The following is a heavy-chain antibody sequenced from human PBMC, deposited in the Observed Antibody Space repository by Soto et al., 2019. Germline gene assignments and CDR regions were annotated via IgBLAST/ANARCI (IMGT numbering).Heavy chain of an antibody. CDR3: ARHGVYVWGSGGGSYGMDV. Sequence: GESLKISCKGSGYSFTSYWIGWVRQMPGKGLEWMGIIYPGDSDTRYSPSFQGQVTISADKSISTASLQWSSRKASDPAMYYCARHGVYVWGSGGGSYGMDVWGQGTTVTVSS. V-gene: IGHV5-51*01. CDR2: IYPGDSDT. CDR1: GYSFTSYW. J-gene: IGHJ6*02. D-gene: IGHD3-16*01.